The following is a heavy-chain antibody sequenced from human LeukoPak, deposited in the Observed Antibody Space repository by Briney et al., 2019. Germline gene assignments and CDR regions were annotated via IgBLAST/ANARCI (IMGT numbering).Heavy chain of an antibody. CDR1: GFSFNDNY. V-gene: IGHV3-53*01. CDR2: VFTDGRT. D-gene: IGHD4-17*01. Sequence: PGRPLSLSCAALGFSFNDNYMSWSRNAPGKGLQLLWDVFTDGRTYYADSVKSRFTIARDLAKNTLLLQMHSLRADDTAVHYCARTKPVYGGYDYWGQGTRDSVSS. CDR3: ARTKPVYGGYDY. J-gene: IGHJ4*02.